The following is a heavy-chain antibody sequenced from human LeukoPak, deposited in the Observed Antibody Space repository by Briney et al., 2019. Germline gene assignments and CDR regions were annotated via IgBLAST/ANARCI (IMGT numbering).Heavy chain of an antibody. CDR2: IYYSGST. J-gene: IGHJ4*02. V-gene: IGHV4-39*01. CDR3: ARLGSYGEIDY. CDR1: GGSISSTSHY. D-gene: IGHD1-26*01. Sequence: PSETLSLTCTVSGGSISSTSHYWGWIRQPPGKGLEWIGSIYYSGSTYYNPSLKSRVTISVDTSKNQFSLKLSSVTAADTAVYYCARLGSYGEIDYWGQGTLVTVSS.